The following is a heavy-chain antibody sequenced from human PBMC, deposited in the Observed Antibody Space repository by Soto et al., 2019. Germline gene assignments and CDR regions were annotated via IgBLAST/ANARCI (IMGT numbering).Heavy chain of an antibody. J-gene: IGHJ5*02. CDR1: GGSFSAYY. D-gene: IGHD2-15*01. V-gene: IGHV4-34*01. CDR3: ARHGRAATRSSWFDP. CDR2: INHSGGT. Sequence: PSETLSLTCAVYGGSFSAYYWTWIRQPPGKGLEWVGEINHSGGTYHNPSLKSRVTLSVDASVNQFSLKLSSVTAADTAVYYCARHGRAATRSSWFDPWGQGTLVTVSS.